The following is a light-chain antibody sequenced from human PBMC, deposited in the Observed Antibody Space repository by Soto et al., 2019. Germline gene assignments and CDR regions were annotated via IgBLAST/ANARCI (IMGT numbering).Light chain of an antibody. Sequence: SALTQPASVSGSPGQSITISCTGTSSDVGTYHYVSWYQQHPGRAPKLIIYEVSNRPSGLSHRFSGSKSGNTASLTISGLQAEDEADYYCSSHIPRNTWVFGGGTKLTVL. CDR3: SSHIPRNTWV. CDR2: EVS. CDR1: SSDVGTYHY. V-gene: IGLV2-14*01. J-gene: IGLJ3*02.